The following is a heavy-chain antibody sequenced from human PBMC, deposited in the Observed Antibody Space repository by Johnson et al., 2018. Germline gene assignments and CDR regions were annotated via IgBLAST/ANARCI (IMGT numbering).Heavy chain of an antibody. D-gene: IGHD3-22*01. CDR3: AKDCGYYYDSSGREPDAFDI. CDR2: LSYDGSNK. Sequence: QVQLVQSGGGVVQPGRSLRLSCAASGFTFSSYGMHWVRQAPGKGLEWVAVLSYDGSNKYYADPVKGRFHISWENSKNPLELQMHSMRAEDTAVYYCAKDCGYYYDSSGREPDAFDIWGQGTMVTVSS. V-gene: IGHV3-30*18. CDR1: GFTFSSYG. J-gene: IGHJ3*02.